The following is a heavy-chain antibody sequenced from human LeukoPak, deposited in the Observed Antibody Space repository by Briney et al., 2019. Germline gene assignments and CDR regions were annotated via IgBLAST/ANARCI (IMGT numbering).Heavy chain of an antibody. Sequence: GASVKVSCKASGGTFSSYAISWVRQAPGQGLEWMEGIIPIFGTANYAQKFQGRVTITADESTSTAYMELSSLRSEDTAVYHCARALPHRRLMDTTMEQHWFDPWGQGTLVTVSS. CDR3: ARALPHRRLMDTTMEQHWFDP. CDR1: GGTFSSYA. V-gene: IGHV1-69*13. CDR2: IIPIFGTA. D-gene: IGHD5-18*01. J-gene: IGHJ5*02.